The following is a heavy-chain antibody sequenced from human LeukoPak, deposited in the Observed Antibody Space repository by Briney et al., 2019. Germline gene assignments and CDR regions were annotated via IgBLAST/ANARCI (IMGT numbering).Heavy chain of an antibody. J-gene: IGHJ6*02. CDR1: GFTFSSYS. Sequence: GGSLRLSCAASGFTFSSYSMNWVRQAPGKGLKWVSYISSSSSTIYYADSVKGRFTISRDNAKNSLYLQMNSLRDEDTAVYYCARVLIGDYLFNYYGMDVWGQGTTVTVSS. D-gene: IGHD4-17*01. CDR3: ARVLIGDYLFNYYGMDV. CDR2: ISSSSSTI. V-gene: IGHV3-48*02.